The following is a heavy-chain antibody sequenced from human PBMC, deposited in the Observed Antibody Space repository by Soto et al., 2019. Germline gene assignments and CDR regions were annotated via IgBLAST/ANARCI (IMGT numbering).Heavy chain of an antibody. J-gene: IGHJ4*02. CDR3: ARHEGCSSSGCSASYFFDS. D-gene: IGHD2-2*01. V-gene: IGHV4-59*08. CDR1: GDSISSHY. Sequence: SETLSLTCTVSGDSISSHYWSWIRQPPGKELQWIGYIFYTGITNYNPSLKSRVTISVDRSENQFSLKLTSVTAADTAMYYCARHEGCSSSGCSASYFFDSWRQGNKVTGSS. CDR2: IFYTGIT.